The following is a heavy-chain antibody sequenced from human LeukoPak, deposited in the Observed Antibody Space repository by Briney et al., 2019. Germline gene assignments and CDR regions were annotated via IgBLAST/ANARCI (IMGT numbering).Heavy chain of an antibody. Sequence: PGGSLRLSCTASGLNFRTSWMSWVRQSPGKGLEFLANIKYDGTVKNYADSEKGRFTISRDNPKNSLYLQMDSLRAEDTAVYYCARDPDSSSFDYWGQGALVTVSS. CDR3: ARDPDSSSFDY. D-gene: IGHD6-13*01. V-gene: IGHV3-7*01. J-gene: IGHJ4*02. CDR1: GLNFRTSW. CDR2: IKYDGTVK.